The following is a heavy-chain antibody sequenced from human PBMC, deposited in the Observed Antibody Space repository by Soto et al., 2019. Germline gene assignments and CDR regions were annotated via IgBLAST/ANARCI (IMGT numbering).Heavy chain of an antibody. CDR2: ISYDGSNK. CDR1: GFTFSSYG. J-gene: IGHJ5*02. Sequence: GGSLRLSCAASGFTFSSYGMHWVRQAPGKGLEWVAVISYDGSNKYYADSVKGRFTISRDNSKNTLYLQMNSLRAEDTAVYYCAKDFFPGGATFSWFDPWGQGTLVTVSS. D-gene: IGHD5-12*01. V-gene: IGHV3-30*18. CDR3: AKDFFPGGATFSWFDP.